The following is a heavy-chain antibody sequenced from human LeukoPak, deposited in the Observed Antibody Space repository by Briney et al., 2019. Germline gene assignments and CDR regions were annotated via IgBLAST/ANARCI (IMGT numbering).Heavy chain of an antibody. CDR3: AREASGYYHVFDS. CDR2: ITNSGRST. V-gene: IGHV3-11*04. J-gene: IGHJ4*02. Sequence: GGSLRLSCEASGFSLSTYFKSWIRQAPGKGLEWVSYITNSGRSTKYADAVKGRFTISRDNTKQSVYLEMTDLRAEDTAVYYCAREASGYYHVFDSWGQGTLVTVSS. D-gene: IGHD3-3*01. CDR1: GFSLSTYF.